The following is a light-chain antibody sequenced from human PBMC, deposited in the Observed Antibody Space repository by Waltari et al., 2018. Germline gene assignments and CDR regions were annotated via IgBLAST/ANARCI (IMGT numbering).Light chain of an antibody. V-gene: IGKV3-20*01. CDR1: QSVSRY. Sequence: EIVLTQSPGTLSLSSGERATPSCRASQSVSRYLAWYPQKPGPAPSPLLYGASTRAAGIPDRFSGSGSGTDFSLTISRLEAEDFAVYYCQHHVRLPATFGQGTKVEIK. CDR2: GAS. J-gene: IGKJ1*01. CDR3: QHHVRLPAT.